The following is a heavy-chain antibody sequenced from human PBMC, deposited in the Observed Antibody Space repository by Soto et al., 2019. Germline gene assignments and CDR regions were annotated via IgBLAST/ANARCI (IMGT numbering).Heavy chain of an antibody. CDR1: GYTFTSYG. CDR3: ARLHSSGWRDHLFDP. CDR2: ISAYNGNT. J-gene: IGHJ5*02. Sequence: ASVKVSCKASGYTFTSYGISWVRQAPGQGLEWMGWISAYNGNTNYAQKLQGRVTMTTDTSTSTAYMELRSLRSDDTAVYYCARLHSSGWRDHLFDPWGQGTLVTVSS. D-gene: IGHD6-19*01. V-gene: IGHV1-18*01.